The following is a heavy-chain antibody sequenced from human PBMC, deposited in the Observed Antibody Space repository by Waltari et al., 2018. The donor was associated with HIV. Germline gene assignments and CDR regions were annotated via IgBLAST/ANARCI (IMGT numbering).Heavy chain of an antibody. D-gene: IGHD3-10*01. J-gene: IGHJ6*02. CDR3: ARDRGGYYYYGMDV. CDR2: IIPIFGTA. Sequence: QVQLVQSGAEGKKPGSSVKVSCKASGGPFSRYAISWVRQAPGQGLEWMGGIIPIFGTANYAQKFQGRVTITADESTSTAYMELSSLRSEDTAVYYCARDRGGYYYYGMDVWGQGTTVTVSS. CDR1: GGPFSRYA. V-gene: IGHV1-69*01.